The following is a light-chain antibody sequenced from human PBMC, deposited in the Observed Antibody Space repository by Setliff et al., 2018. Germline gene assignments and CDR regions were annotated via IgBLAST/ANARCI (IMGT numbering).Light chain of an antibody. CDR1: SSDVGSYDL. Sequence: QSALTQHASVSGSPGQSITISCSGTSSDVGSYDLVSWCQQHPGKAPKLIIYGVSNRPSGVSSRFSGSKSGNTASLTISGLQTEDEADYYCTAYTSGTTYVFGTGTKVTVL. CDR3: TAYTSGTTYV. J-gene: IGLJ1*01. CDR2: GVS. V-gene: IGLV2-14*03.